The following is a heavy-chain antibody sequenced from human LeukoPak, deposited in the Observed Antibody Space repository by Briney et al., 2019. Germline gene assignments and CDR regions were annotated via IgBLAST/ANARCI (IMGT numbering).Heavy chain of an antibody. D-gene: IGHD3-9*01. J-gene: IGHJ5*02. CDR1: GYTFTSYY. CDR3: ARDGDILTGPPYWFDP. CDR2: INPSGGST. Sequence: APVKVSCTASGYTFTSYYMHWVRQAPGQGLEWMGIINPSGGSTSYAQKFQGRVTMTRDMSTSTVYMKLSSLRSEDTAVYYCARDGDILTGPPYWFDPWGQGTLVTVSS. V-gene: IGHV1-46*01.